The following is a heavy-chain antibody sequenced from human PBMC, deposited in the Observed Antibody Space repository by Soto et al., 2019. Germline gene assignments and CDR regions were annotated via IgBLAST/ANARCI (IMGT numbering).Heavy chain of an antibody. Sequence: ASVKVSCKASGYTFTSYYMHWVRQAPGQGLEWMGIINPSGGSTSYAQKFQGRVTTTRDTSTSTVYMELSSLRSEDTAVYYCARDSFGTGSLSDAFDIWGQGTMVTVSS. CDR1: GYTFTSYY. J-gene: IGHJ3*02. V-gene: IGHV1-46*01. D-gene: IGHD2-8*02. CDR2: INPSGGST. CDR3: ARDSFGTGSLSDAFDI.